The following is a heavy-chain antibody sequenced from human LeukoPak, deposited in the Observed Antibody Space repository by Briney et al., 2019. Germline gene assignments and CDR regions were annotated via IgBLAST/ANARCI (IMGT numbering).Heavy chain of an antibody. CDR2: IKHDGSEK. J-gene: IGHJ4*02. CDR1: GFTFSSYW. V-gene: IGHV3-7*01. D-gene: IGHD1-1*01. CDR3: ARHNDGALDY. Sequence: QSGGSLRLSCAASGFTFSSYWMSWVRQAPGKGLEWVGNIKHDGSEKHYVDSLKGRFTITRDTAKNSLYLQMNGLRAEDTAVYYCARHNDGALDYWGQGTLVTVSS.